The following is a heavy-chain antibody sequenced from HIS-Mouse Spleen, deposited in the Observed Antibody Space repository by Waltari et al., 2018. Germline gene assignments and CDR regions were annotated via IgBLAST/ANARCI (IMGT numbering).Heavy chain of an antibody. Sequence: QVTLRESGPALVKPTQTLTLTCTFSGFSLSTSGMCVSWIRQPPGKALEWLARIDWDVDKYYSTALQTTLTTSRDTSQNQVVLPMTNMDPLDAATYYCARIAEGYTSGWYAVDSGSQGTLVTVAS. V-gene: IGHV2-70*15. CDR3: ARIAEGYTSGWYAVDS. D-gene: IGHD6-19*01. CDR2: IDWDVDK. CDR1: GFSLSTSGMC. J-gene: IGHJ4*02.